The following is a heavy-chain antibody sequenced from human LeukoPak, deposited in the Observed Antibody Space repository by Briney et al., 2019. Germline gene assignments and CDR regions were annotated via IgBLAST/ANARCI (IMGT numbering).Heavy chain of an antibody. Sequence: SETLSLTCAVYGGSFSGNYWSWIRQPPGKGLEWIGEINHSGSTNYNPSLKSRVTISVDTSKNQFSLKLSSVTAADTAVYYCASSSGWLNNWFDPWGQGTLVTVSS. CDR2: INHSGST. CDR3: ASSSGWLNNWFDP. D-gene: IGHD6-19*01. J-gene: IGHJ5*02. CDR1: GGSFSGNY. V-gene: IGHV4-34*01.